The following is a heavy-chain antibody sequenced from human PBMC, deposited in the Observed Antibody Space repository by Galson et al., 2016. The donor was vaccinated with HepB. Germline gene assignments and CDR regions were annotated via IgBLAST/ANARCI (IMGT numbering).Heavy chain of an antibody. D-gene: IGHD3-9*01. J-gene: IGHJ4*02. CDR3: ARGIDVLRYFDWFTGFDY. V-gene: IGHV1-3*01. Sequence: SVKVSCKASGYTFTSYAMHWVRQAPGQRFEWMGWINAGNGNTKYSQKFQGRVTITRDTSASTAYMELSSLRSEDTAVYYCARGIDVLRYFDWFTGFDYWGQGTLVTVSS. CDR2: INAGNGNT. CDR1: GYTFTSYA.